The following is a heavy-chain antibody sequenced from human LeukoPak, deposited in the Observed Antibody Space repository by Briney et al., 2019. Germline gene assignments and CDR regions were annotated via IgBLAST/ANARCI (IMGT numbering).Heavy chain of an antibody. CDR2: IGDTGST. D-gene: IGHD5-12*01. CDR3: AKDLGEGAYDWSRYFFDY. J-gene: IGHJ4*02. V-gene: IGHV3-23*01. CDR1: GFTFSRYA. Sequence: GGSLRLSRAASGFTFSRYAMSWVRQAPGKGLDWVSTIGDTGSTYYADSVKGRFTVSRDNSKTTLYLQMNGLRAEDTAVYYCAKDLGEGAYDWSRYFFDYWGQGTLVTVSS.